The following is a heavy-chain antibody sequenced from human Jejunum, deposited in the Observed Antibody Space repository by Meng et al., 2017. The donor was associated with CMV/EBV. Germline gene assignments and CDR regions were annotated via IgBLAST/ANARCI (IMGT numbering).Heavy chain of an antibody. CDR3: VRDNWGLDY. D-gene: IGHD7-27*01. CDR1: GFIFTDYY. Sequence: LRLSCSASGFIFTDYYMEWVRQAPGKGLEWVGRAKPKSYTTQLAASVEGRFTISRDDSKNSLFLQMNNLKTEDTALYYCVRDNWGLDYWGQGTLVTVSS. V-gene: IGHV3-72*01. CDR2: AKPKSYTT. J-gene: IGHJ4*02.